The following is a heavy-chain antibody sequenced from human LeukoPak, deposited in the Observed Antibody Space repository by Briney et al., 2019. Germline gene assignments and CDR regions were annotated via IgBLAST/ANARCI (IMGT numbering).Heavy chain of an antibody. CDR3: ARERREQLLPPYTRSVTYFDY. V-gene: IGHV4-30-4*07. D-gene: IGHD2-2*01. J-gene: IGHJ4*02. Sequence: SETLSLTCAVSGGSISSGGYSWSWIRQPPGKGLEWIGYIYYSGSTYYNPSLKSRVTISVDTSKNQFSLKLSSVTAADTAVYYCARERREQLLPPYTRSVTYFDYWGQGTLVTVSS. CDR2: IYYSGST. CDR1: GGSISSGGYS.